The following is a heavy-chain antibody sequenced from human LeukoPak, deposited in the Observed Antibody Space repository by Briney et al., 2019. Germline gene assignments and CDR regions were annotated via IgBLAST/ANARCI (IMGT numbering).Heavy chain of an antibody. V-gene: IGHV1-18*01. D-gene: IGHD3-10*01. J-gene: IGHJ4*02. CDR1: GYTCTSYG. CDR3: ARDQDYGSGIDY. Sequence: GASVKVSFKASGYTCTSYGISWVRQAPGQGLEWMGWISAYNGNTNYPQKLQGRVTMTTDTSTSKAYMELRSLSSDDTAVYYCARDQDYGSGIDYWGQGTLVTVSS. CDR2: ISAYNGNT.